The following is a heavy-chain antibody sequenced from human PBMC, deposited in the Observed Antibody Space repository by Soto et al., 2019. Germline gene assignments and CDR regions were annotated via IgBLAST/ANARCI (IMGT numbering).Heavy chain of an antibody. CDR3: ARGSSNWAYYFDF. D-gene: IGHD6-13*01. CDR2: ITSSGTTV. V-gene: IGHV3-48*02. CDR1: GFTFSSYS. J-gene: IGHJ4*02. Sequence: EVHLVESGGGLVQPGGSLRLSCAASGFTFSSYSLNWVRQAPGKGLEWVSYITSSGTTVYYADSVRGRFTISRDNAKNSVYLQMNSLRDDDTAVYYCARGSSNWAYYFDFWGQGTLVTVSS.